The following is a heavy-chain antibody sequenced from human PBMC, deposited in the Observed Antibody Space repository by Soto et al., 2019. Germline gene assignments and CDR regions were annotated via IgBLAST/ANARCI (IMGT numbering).Heavy chain of an antibody. V-gene: IGHV4-31*03. CDR2: ILNSGST. CDR3: ARGHTTFGFYYYGLDV. J-gene: IGHJ6*02. CDR1: GGSISSDRYF. D-gene: IGHD3-10*01. Sequence: QGQLQESGPGLVKPSQTLSLTCTVSGGSISSDRYFWSWVRPHPGKGLEWIAYILNSGSTYFNPSLKSRVTFSVDTSKSQFSLNLTSVTAADTAVYYCARGHTTFGFYYYGLDVWGQGTTVIVSS.